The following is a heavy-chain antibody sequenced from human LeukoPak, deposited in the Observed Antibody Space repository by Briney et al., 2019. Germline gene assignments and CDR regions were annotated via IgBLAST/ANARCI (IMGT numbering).Heavy chain of an antibody. CDR2: ISAYNGNT. CDR1: GYTFTSYG. J-gene: IGHJ6*03. V-gene: IGHV1-18*01. Sequence: ASVKVSCKASGYTFTSYGISWVRQAPGQGLEWMGWISAYNGNTNYAQKLQGRVTMTTDTSTGTAYMELRSLRSDDTAVYYCARGDDLLYYYYYMDVWGKGTTVTVSS. D-gene: IGHD2-15*01. CDR3: ARGDDLLYYYYYMDV.